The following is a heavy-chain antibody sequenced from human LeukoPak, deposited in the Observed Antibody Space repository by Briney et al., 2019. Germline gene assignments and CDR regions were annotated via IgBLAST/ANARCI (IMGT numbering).Heavy chain of an antibody. J-gene: IGHJ4*02. CDR3: ARGGDDY. CDR1: GFTFSSYA. V-gene: IGHV3-30-3*01. Sequence: PGGSLRLSCAASGFTFSSYAMHWVRQAPGKGLEWVAVISYDGSNKYYADSVKGRFTISRDNSKNTLYLQMNSLRGEDTAMYFCARGGDDYWGQGTLVVVSS. D-gene: IGHD2-21*01. CDR2: ISYDGSNK.